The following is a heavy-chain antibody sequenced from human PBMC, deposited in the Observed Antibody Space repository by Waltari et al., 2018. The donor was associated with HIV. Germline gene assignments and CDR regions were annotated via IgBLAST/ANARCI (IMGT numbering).Heavy chain of an antibody. Sequence: QLQLQESGPGLVKPSETLSLTCTVSGGSISSSSYYWGWIRQPPGKGLAWIGSIYYSGSTYYNPSLKSRVTISVDTSKNQFSLKLSSVTAADTAVYYCARLFQETDAFDIWGQGTMVTVSS. CDR1: GGSISSSSYY. J-gene: IGHJ3*02. CDR2: IYYSGST. V-gene: IGHV4-39*01. CDR3: ARLFQETDAFDI.